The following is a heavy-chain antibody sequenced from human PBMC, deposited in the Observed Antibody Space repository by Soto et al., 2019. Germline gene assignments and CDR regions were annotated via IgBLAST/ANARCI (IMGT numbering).Heavy chain of an antibody. J-gene: IGHJ4*02. CDR1: GFTFSDYY. CDR2: ISSSGSTI. CDR3: AGTYYDYVWGSYRPDY. Sequence: PGGSLRLSCAASGFTFSDYYMSWIRQAPGKGLEWVSYISSSGSTIYYADSVKGRFTTSRDNAKNSLYLQMNSLRAEDTAVYYCAGTYYDYVWGSYRPDYWGQGTLVTVSS. D-gene: IGHD3-16*02. V-gene: IGHV3-11*01.